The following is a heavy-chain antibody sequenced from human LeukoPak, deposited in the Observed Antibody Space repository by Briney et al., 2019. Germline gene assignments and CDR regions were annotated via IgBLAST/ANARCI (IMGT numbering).Heavy chain of an antibody. J-gene: IGHJ4*02. CDR1: GFTFSSYA. CDR3: AKDRGWLVRCYYFDY. D-gene: IGHD6-19*01. V-gene: IGHV3-23*01. Sequence: GGSLRLPCAASGFTFSSYAMSWVRQAAGKGLEWVSAISGCGCSTYYGVTVKGRFTISKDNSKNTLYLQMNSLRAEDTAVYYCAKDRGWLVRCYYFDYWGQGTLVTVSS. CDR2: ISGCGCST.